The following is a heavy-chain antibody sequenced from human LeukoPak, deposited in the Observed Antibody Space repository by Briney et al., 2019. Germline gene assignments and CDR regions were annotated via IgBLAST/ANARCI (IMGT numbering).Heavy chain of an antibody. CDR3: ARVPGIAARDAFDI. D-gene: IGHD6-25*01. V-gene: IGHV4-38-2*02. Sequence: SETLSLTCTVSGYSISSGYYWGWIRQPPGKGLEWIGSIYHSGSTYYNPSLKSRVTISVDTSKNQFSLRLSSVTAADTAVYYCARVPGIAARDAFDIWGQGTMVTVSS. CDR2: IYHSGST. CDR1: GYSISSGYY. J-gene: IGHJ3*02.